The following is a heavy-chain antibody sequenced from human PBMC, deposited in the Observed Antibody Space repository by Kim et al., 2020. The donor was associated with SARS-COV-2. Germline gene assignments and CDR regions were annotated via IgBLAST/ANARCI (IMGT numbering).Heavy chain of an antibody. J-gene: IGHJ4*02. V-gene: IGHV3-7*01. Sequence: GGSLRLSCAASGFTFSSYWMSWVRQAPGKGLEWVANIKQDGSEKYYVDSVKGRFTISRDNAKNSLYLQMNSLRAEDTAVYYCARDQGAHIVVVLLFDYWGQGTLVTVSS. CDR2: IKQDGSEK. CDR1: GFTFSSYW. CDR3: ARDQGAHIVVVLLFDY. D-gene: IGHD2-15*01.